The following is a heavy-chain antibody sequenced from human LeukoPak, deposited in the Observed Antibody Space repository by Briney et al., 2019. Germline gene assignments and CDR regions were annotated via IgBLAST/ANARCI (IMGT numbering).Heavy chain of an antibody. V-gene: IGHV4-34*01. CDR3: ARGRGVYSSGWSYYFDY. Sequence: SETLSLTCAVYGGSFSGYYWSWIRQPPGKGLEWIGESNHSGSTNYNPSLKSRVTISVDTSKNQFSLKLSSVTAADTAVYYCARGRGVYSSGWSYYFDYWGQGHWSPSPQ. J-gene: IGHJ4*02. CDR1: GGSFSGYY. CDR2: SNHSGST. D-gene: IGHD6-19*01.